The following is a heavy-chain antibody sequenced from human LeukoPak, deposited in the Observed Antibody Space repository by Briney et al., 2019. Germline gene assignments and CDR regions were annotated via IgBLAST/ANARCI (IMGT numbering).Heavy chain of an antibody. J-gene: IGHJ4*02. CDR1: GGPIRTYQ. Sequence: PAETLSLTCTVSGGPIRTYQWSWIRQPPGKGLEWIGEINHSGSTNYNPSLKSRVTISVDTSKNQFSLKLSSVTAADTAVYYCARLRSRYCSGGSCYYFDYWGQGTLVTVSS. CDR2: INHSGST. V-gene: IGHV4-34*01. D-gene: IGHD2-15*01. CDR3: ARLRSRYCSGGSCYYFDY.